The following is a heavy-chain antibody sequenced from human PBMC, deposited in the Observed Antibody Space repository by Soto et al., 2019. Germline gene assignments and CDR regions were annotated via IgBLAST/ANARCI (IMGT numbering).Heavy chain of an antibody. J-gene: IGHJ6*03. CDR3: AKAPTYDYYYSMDV. CDR1: GFSFNIYA. Sequence: EVHLLESGGGLVQPGGSLRLSCAASGFSFNIYAMKWVRQAPGKGLECVSAISAGGGNTYYADSVKGRFTISRDNSKNPLYLKMTSLGADEPAVYSWAKAPTYDYYYSMDVWGKGTTVTVSS. CDR2: ISAGGGNT. V-gene: IGHV3-23*01.